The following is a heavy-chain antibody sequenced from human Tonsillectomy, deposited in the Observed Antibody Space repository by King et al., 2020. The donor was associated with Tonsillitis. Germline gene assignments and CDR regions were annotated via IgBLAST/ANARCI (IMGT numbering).Heavy chain of an antibody. J-gene: IGHJ4*02. D-gene: IGHD1-26*01. Sequence: VQLVESGGALVQPGGSLRLSCAASGFTFSSYSMNWVRQAPGKGLEWVVYISTSSSSIYYADSVKGRFTISRDNANNSLYLQVNSLRAEDTAVYYCARAGGAGRYYFDYWGQGTLVTVSS. CDR1: GFTFSSYS. CDR3: ARAGGAGRYYFDY. V-gene: IGHV3-48*01. CDR2: ISTSSSSI.